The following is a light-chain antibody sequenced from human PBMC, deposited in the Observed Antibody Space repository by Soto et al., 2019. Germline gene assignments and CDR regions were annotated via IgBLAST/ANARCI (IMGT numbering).Light chain of an antibody. Sequence: SSELTQPPSVSVSPGQTASITCSGHKLGDKYACWYQKKPGQSPVLVIYQDTRRPSGIPERFSGSISGNTATLTISETQTMDEADYYCQAWDSTPGLFGGGTKLTVL. CDR1: KLGDKY. V-gene: IGLV3-1*01. J-gene: IGLJ2*01. CDR3: QAWDSTPGL. CDR2: QDT.